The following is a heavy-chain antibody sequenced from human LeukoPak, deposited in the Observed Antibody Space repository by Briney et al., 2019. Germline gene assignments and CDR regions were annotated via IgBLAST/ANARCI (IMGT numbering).Heavy chain of an antibody. J-gene: IGHJ6*03. V-gene: IGHV1-24*01. Sequence: ASVKVSCKVSGYTLTELSMHWVRQAPGKGLEWMGGFDPEDGETIYAQKFQGRVTMTEDTSTDTAYMELSSLRSEDTAVYYCATRDPAAPLRTPFYYYYYYMDAWGKGTTVTVSS. CDR1: GYTLTELS. CDR3: ATRDPAAPLRTPFYYYYYYMDA. CDR2: FDPEDGET. D-gene: IGHD2-15*01.